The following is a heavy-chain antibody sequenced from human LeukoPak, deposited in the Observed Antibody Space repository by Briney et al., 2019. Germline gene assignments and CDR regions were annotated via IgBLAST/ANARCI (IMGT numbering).Heavy chain of an antibody. CDR1: GDSISCGRYY. J-gene: IGHJ4*02. Sequence: SQTPSLTCTVSGDSISCGRYYWSWVRQPAGKELEWIGRIYASGKTDYNPYTPSLKSRVAMSLDTSKNQVSLYLTSVTAADTAMYFCARSFSEKFYFESWGQGTLVTVSS. D-gene: IGHD1-26*01. CDR3: ARSFSEKFYFES. V-gene: IGHV4-61*02. CDR2: IYASGKT.